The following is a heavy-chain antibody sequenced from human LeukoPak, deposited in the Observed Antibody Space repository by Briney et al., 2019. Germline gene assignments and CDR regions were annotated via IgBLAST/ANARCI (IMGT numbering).Heavy chain of an antibody. Sequence: ASVKVSCKASGGTFSSYAISWVRQAPGQGLEWMGGIIPIFGTANYAQKFQGRVTITADESTSTAYMELSSLRSEDTAVHYCARDSTYCDFWSGYSGTPLAYYYYGMDVWGQGTTVTVSS. D-gene: IGHD3-3*01. CDR3: ARDSTYCDFWSGYSGTPLAYYYYGMDV. J-gene: IGHJ6*02. CDR1: GGTFSSYA. V-gene: IGHV1-69*13. CDR2: IIPIFGTA.